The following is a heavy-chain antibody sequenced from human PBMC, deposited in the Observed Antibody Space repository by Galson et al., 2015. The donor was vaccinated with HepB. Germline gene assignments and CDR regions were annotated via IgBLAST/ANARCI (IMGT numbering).Heavy chain of an antibody. CDR2: IYYSGST. CDR3: ASLTTVVTPYFQH. V-gene: IGHV4-59*01. Sequence: ETLSLTCTVSGGSISSYYWSWIRQPPGKGLEWIGYIYYSGSTNYNPSLKSRVTISVDTSKNQFSLKLSSVTAADTAVYYCASLTTVVTPYFQHWGQGTLVTVSS. CDR1: GGSISSYY. J-gene: IGHJ1*01. D-gene: IGHD4-23*01.